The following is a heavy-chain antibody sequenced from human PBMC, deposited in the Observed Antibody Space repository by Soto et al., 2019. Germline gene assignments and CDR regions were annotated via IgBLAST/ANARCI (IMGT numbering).Heavy chain of an antibody. CDR1: GFTFSDYW. CDR3: ASSMGRGGNDY. CDR2: IKTDGSEK. V-gene: IGHV3-7*05. D-gene: IGHD3-10*01. J-gene: IGHJ4*02. Sequence: EVQLVESGGGLVQPGGSLRLSCAASGFTFSDYWMSWVRQAPGKGLECVANIKTDGSEKYYVYPVKGRFTISRDNAKNSLYLQMNSLRGEDTAVYYCASSMGRGGNDYWGQGTLVAVSS.